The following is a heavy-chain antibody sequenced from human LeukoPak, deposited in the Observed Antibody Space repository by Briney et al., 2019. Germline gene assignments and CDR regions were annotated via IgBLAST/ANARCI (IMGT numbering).Heavy chain of an antibody. CDR3: ARLHSSRAEEFDP. CDR1: GGSISGYY. J-gene: IGHJ5*02. CDR2: IYNTVIT. V-gene: IGHV4-59*01. Sequence: SETPSLTCTVSGGSISGYYRSWIRQSPGKGLEWIWYIYNTVITAYNPSLGSRVTISVDRSNNQFSLRLTSVTAAATAVYYCARLHSSRAEEFDPWGQGTLVTVSS.